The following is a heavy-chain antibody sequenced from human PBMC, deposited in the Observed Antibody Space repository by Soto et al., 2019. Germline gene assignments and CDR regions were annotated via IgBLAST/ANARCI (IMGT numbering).Heavy chain of an antibody. CDR2: MNPNSGNT. Sequence: QVQLVQSGAEVKKPGASVKVSCKASGYTFTSYDINWVRQATGQGLEWMGWMNPNSGNTGHAQKFQGRVTMTRNTSIGKYYRELSRLSSQDTAVYYCASTPYGDNVDYWGQGTLFTVSS. D-gene: IGHD4-17*01. V-gene: IGHV1-8*01. CDR3: ASTPYGDNVDY. CDR1: GYTFTSYD. J-gene: IGHJ4*02.